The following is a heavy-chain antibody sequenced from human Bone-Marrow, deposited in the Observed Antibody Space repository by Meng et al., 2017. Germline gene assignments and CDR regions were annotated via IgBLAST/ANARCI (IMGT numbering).Heavy chain of an antibody. J-gene: IGHJ3*02. Sequence: SLKISCAASGFTFDDYAMHWVRQAPGKGLEWVSGISWNSGSIGYADSVKGRFTISRDNAKNSLYLQMNSLRAEDMALYYCAEVRGSGYDGAFDIWGQGTMVTVSS. V-gene: IGHV3-9*03. CDR1: GFTFDDYA. D-gene: IGHD5-12*01. CDR2: ISWNSGSI. CDR3: AEVRGSGYDGAFDI.